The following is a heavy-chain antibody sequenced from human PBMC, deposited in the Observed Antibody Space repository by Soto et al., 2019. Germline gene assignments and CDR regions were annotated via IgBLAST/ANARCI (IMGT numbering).Heavy chain of an antibody. J-gene: IGHJ6*02. CDR3: ARQRRDASDGCFLCHMDV. V-gene: IGHV5-51*01. CDR1: GSPFSTYW. D-gene: IGHD2-21*01. Sequence: GESLKISCQSSGSPFSTYWVAWVRQMPGKALEWMGLIYPDDSDTRYNPAFRGQVTISAEESTSTVFLHWRSLKASDTATYFCARQRRDASDGCFLCHMDVWGHGTSVTVSS. CDR2: IYPDDSDT.